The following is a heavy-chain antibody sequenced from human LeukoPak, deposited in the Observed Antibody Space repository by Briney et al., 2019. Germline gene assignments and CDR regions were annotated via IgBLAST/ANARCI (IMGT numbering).Heavy chain of an antibody. CDR1: GFTFSSYG. CDR2: ISFDGSNK. D-gene: IGHD2-2*03. CDR3: ARVDDLDAFAV. V-gene: IGHV3-30*03. Sequence: GRSLRLSCAASGFTFSSYGMHWVRQAPGMGLEWVAVISFDGSNKYYADSVKGRFTISRDNSKNTLYLQMNSLRAEDTAVYYCARVDDLDAFAVWGQGTMVIVFS. J-gene: IGHJ3*01.